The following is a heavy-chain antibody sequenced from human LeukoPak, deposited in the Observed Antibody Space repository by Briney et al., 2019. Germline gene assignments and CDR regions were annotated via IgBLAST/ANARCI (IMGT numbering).Heavy chain of an antibody. J-gene: IGHJ5*02. CDR1: GFTFSSYG. CDR2: INHSGST. D-gene: IGHD3-10*01. Sequence: PGGSLRLSCAGSGFTFSSYGMSWIRQPPGKGLEWIGEINHSGSTNYNPSLKSRVTISVHTSKNQFSLKVSSVTAADTAVYYCARRGPPRTMLRGVKSGWFDPWGQGTLVTVSS. V-gene: IGHV4-34*01. CDR3: ARRGPPRTMLRGVKSGWFDP.